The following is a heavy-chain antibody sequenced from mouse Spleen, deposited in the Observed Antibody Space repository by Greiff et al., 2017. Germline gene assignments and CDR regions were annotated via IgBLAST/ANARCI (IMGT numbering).Heavy chain of an antibody. CDR3: ARDYQAWFAF. Sequence: VKLMESGAELVKPGASVKISCKASGYAFSSYWMTWMKQSPGKGLEWIGQIYPGDGDTNYNGKFKGKATLTADKSSSTAYMQLSSLTSEDSAVYFCARDYQAWFAFWGQGTLVTVSA. CDR1: GYAFSSYW. V-gene: IGHV1-80*01. J-gene: IGHJ3*01. CDR2: IYPGDGDT. D-gene: IGHD5-5*01.